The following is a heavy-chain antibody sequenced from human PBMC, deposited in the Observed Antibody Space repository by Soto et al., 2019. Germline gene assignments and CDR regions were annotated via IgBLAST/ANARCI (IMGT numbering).Heavy chain of an antibody. D-gene: IGHD4-17*01. V-gene: IGHV1-69*13. CDR3: ARELDPYYGGNSLSLDY. Sequence: SVKVSCKASGGSFSTYGINWVRLAPRQGLEWMGGIIPKFGTTNYAQKFRGRVTITADESTNTAYMELNYLRSEDTAVYFCARELDPYYGGNSLSLDYWGQGTLVTVSS. J-gene: IGHJ4*02. CDR1: GGSFSTYG. CDR2: IIPKFGTT.